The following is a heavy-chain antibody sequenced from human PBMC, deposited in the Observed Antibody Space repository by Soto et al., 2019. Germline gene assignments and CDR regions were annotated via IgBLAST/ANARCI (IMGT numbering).Heavy chain of an antibody. Sequence: LLVESGGGFVQPGGSLRLSCVASGFTFSHAWMDWVRQAPGKGLEWVGRIKSISDGETTKYAASVAGRFTISRDDSKNTLFLHVNSLKTVDTGVYYCTRRIAVAGTYYFDYWGQGTLVTVSS. CDR2: IKSISDGETT. CDR1: GFTFSHAW. J-gene: IGHJ4*02. CDR3: TRRIAVAGTYYFDY. D-gene: IGHD6-19*01. V-gene: IGHV3-15*07.